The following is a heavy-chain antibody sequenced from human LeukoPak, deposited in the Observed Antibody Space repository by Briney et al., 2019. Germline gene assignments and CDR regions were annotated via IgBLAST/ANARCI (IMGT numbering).Heavy chain of an antibody. CDR3: ARDLNLSY. Sequence: GGSLTLSCAASGFSFGSYIMNWVRQAPGKGLEWVSYISRSGSTIYYSDSVKGRFNISRDNAKNSLCLQMNSLRDEDTAVYYCARDLNLSYWGQGTLVTVSS. J-gene: IGHJ4*02. CDR2: ISRSGSTI. D-gene: IGHD2/OR15-2a*01. V-gene: IGHV3-48*02. CDR1: GFSFGSYI.